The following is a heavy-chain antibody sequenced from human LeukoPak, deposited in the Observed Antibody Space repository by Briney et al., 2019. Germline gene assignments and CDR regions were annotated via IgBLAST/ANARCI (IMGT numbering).Heavy chain of an antibody. CDR1: GFAFSSYG. CDR2: IWYDGSNK. CDR3: ARDLYYDFWSGYLHNYYYGMDV. Sequence: PGRSLRLSCAASGFAFSSYGMHWVRQAPGKGLEWVAVIWYDGSNKYYADSVKGRFTISRDNSKNTLYLQMNSPRAEDTAVYYCARDLYYDFWSGYLHNYYYGMDVWGQGTTVTVSS. J-gene: IGHJ6*02. V-gene: IGHV3-33*01. D-gene: IGHD3-3*01.